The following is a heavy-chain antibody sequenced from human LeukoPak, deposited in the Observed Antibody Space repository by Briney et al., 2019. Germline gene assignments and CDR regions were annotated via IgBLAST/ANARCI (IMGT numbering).Heavy chain of an antibody. CDR3: ARGLGYCSSTSCQIDY. V-gene: IGHV3-30*04. D-gene: IGHD2-2*01. CDR1: GFTFSTYP. Sequence: GGSLRLSCAASGFTFSTYPMHWVRQAPGKGLEWVAVISSDRSNKYYADSVKGRLTISGDNSKNTVYLQMNSLRAEDTAVYYCARGLGYCSSTSCQIDYWGQGTLVTVSS. CDR2: ISSDRSNK. J-gene: IGHJ4*02.